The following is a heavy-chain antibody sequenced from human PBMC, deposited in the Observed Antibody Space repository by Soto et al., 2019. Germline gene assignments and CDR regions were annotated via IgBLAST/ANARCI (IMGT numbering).Heavy chain of an antibody. Sequence: QVQLVQSGAEVKKPGSSVKVSCKASGGTFSSYTISWVRQAPGQGLEWMGRIIPILGIANYAQKFQGRVTITADKSTSTAYMELSSLRSGDTAVYYCASRPAYYYGSGSYSNYYYYGMDVWGQGTTVTVSS. CDR1: GGTFSSYT. CDR2: IIPILGIA. CDR3: ASRPAYYYGSGSYSNYYYYGMDV. J-gene: IGHJ6*02. V-gene: IGHV1-69*02. D-gene: IGHD3-10*01.